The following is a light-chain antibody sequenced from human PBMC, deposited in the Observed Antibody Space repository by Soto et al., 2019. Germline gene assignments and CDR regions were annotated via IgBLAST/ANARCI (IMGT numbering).Light chain of an antibody. CDR3: QQYNSYWT. V-gene: IGKV1-5*01. CDR2: DAS. J-gene: IGKJ1*01. Sequence: IQMTQSPSSLSASVGDRFTITCRASQSISSWLAWYQQKPGKAPKLLIYDASSLESGVPSRLSGSGSGTEFTLTISSLQPDDFATYYCQQYNSYWTFGQGTKVDIK. CDR1: QSISSW.